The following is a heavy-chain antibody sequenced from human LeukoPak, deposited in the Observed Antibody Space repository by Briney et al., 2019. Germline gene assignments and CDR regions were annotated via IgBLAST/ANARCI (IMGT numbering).Heavy chain of an antibody. Sequence: ASVKVSCKASGYTFTGYYMHWVRQAPGQGLEWMGWINPNSGGTNYAQKFQGRVTMTRDTSISTAYMELSRLRSDDTAVYYCARALGYCSGGSCLLPYYGMDVWGQGTTVTVSS. CDR2: INPNSGGT. J-gene: IGHJ6*02. CDR1: GYTFTGYY. V-gene: IGHV1-2*02. CDR3: ARALGYCSGGSCLLPYYGMDV. D-gene: IGHD2-15*01.